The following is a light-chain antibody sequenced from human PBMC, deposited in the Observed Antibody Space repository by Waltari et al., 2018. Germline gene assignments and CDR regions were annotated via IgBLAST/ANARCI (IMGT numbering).Light chain of an antibody. CDR3: LLYYGGTWV. V-gene: IGLV7-43*01. J-gene: IGLJ2*01. CDR1: SGAVSSDFY. CDR2: SSM. Sequence: QIVVTQEPSVPVSPGGTVTLTCASSSGAVSSDFYPNWFQQKPGQAPRPLIYSSMYKHSWTPARFSGSLIGGKAALTLSGVQPEDEADYYCLLYYGGTWVFGGGTKLTVL.